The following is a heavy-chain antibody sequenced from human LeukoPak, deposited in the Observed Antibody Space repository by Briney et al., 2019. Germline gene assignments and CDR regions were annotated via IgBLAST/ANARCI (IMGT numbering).Heavy chain of an antibody. CDR3: TRPSYDSSVSGVVY. V-gene: IGHV3-73*01. Sequence: PGESLRLSCATSGFTFSGSAIHWVRQASGKGLEWVGRIRSKANSYATTDVASVRGRFSISRDDSKNTAYLQMNSLKTEDTAVYYCTRPSYDSSVSGVVYWGQGTLVTVSS. CDR2: IRSKANSYAT. D-gene: IGHD3-22*01. CDR1: GFTFSGSA. J-gene: IGHJ4*02.